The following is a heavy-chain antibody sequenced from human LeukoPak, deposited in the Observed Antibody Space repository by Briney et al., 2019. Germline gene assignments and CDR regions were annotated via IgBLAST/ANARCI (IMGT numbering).Heavy chain of an antibody. CDR1: GGSISSYY. J-gene: IGHJ5*02. Sequence: PSETLSLTCTVSGGSISSYYWSWIRQPPGKGLEWIGYIYYSGTTNYNPSLKSRVAISVDTSKNQFSLKLSSVTAADTAVYYCARGPLNWFDPWGQGTLVTVSS. CDR3: ARGPLNWFDP. V-gene: IGHV4-59*08. CDR2: IYYSGTT.